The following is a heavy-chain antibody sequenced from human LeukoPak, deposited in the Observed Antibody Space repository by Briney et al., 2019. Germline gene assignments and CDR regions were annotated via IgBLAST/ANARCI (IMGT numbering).Heavy chain of an antibody. D-gene: IGHD6-13*01. CDR2: INPNSGGT. CDR3: ARGRYSSSWYGDFDY. Sequence: GASVKVSCKASGYTFTGYYMHWVRQAPGQGLEWMGRINPNSGGTNYAQKFQGRVTMTRDTSISTAYMELSRLRSDDTAVYYCARGRYSSSWYGDFDYWGQGTLVTVSS. CDR1: GYTFTGYY. J-gene: IGHJ4*02. V-gene: IGHV1-2*06.